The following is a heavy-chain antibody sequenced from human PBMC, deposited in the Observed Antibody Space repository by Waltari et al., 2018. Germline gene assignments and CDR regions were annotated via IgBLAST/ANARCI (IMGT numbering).Heavy chain of an antibody. CDR1: GYTFTGYY. CDR3: ARVGHYGRANDAFDI. V-gene: IGHV1-2*06. CDR2: INPNSGGT. Sequence: QVQLVQSGAEVKKPGASVKVSCKASGYTFTGYYMHWVRQAPGQGLEWMGRINPNSGGTNYAQKFQGRVTMTRDTSISTAYMELSRLRSDDTAVYYCARVGHYGRANDAFDIWGQGTMVTVSS. J-gene: IGHJ3*02. D-gene: IGHD4-17*01.